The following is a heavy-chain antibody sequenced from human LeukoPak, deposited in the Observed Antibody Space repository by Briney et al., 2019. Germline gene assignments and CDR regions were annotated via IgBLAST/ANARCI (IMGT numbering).Heavy chain of an antibody. Sequence: SETLSLTCTVSGGSISSYYWSWIRQPAGKGLEWIGRIYTSGSTNYNPSLKSRVTMSVDTSKNQFSLKLSSVTAADTAVYYCARGDDYYGSGPFDPWGQGTLVTVSS. D-gene: IGHD3-10*01. V-gene: IGHV4-4*07. CDR1: GGSISSYY. CDR3: ARGDDYYGSGPFDP. J-gene: IGHJ5*02. CDR2: IYTSGST.